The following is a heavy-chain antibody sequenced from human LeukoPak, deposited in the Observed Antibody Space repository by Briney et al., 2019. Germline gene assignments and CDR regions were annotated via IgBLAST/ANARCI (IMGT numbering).Heavy chain of an antibody. CDR1: GFTFNTYG. Sequence: PGGTLRLSCAASGFTFNTYGMSWVRQAPGKGLEWVSAISATGGSTYYADSVKGRFTISRDNSKNTLYLQMNSLRAEDTAVYYCAKDAKTAFYYYYMDVWGKGTTVTISS. CDR2: ISATGGST. CDR3: AKDAKTAFYYYYMDV. J-gene: IGHJ6*03. D-gene: IGHD5-18*01. V-gene: IGHV3-23*01.